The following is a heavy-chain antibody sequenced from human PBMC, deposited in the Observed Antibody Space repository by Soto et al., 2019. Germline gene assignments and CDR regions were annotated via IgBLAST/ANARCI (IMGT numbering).Heavy chain of an antibody. J-gene: IGHJ4*01. CDR2: IKQDGSEK. V-gene: IGHV3-7*01. CDR3: AREAIGYVDCY. Sequence: EVQLVESGGGLVQPGGSLRLSCAASGLSFSSYWLSWVRQAPGKGLEWVANIKQDGSEKYYVDSVKGRFTISRDNAKKSLYLQMNSLRAEDTAVYYCAREAIGYVDCYWGHGTLVTVSS. CDR1: GLSFSSYW. D-gene: IGHD4-17*01.